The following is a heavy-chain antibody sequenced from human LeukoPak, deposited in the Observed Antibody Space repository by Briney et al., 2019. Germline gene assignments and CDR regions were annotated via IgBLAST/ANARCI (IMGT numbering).Heavy chain of an antibody. V-gene: IGHV3-21*01. CDR3: ARLGHLYYYYMDV. Sequence: GGSLRLSCAASGFTFSSYSMNWVRQAPGKGLEWVSSISSSSSYIYYADSVKGRFTISRDNAKNSLYLQMNSLRAEDTAVYYCARLGHLYYYYMDVWGKGTTVTVSS. CDR2: ISSSSSYI. CDR1: GFTFSSYS. J-gene: IGHJ6*03.